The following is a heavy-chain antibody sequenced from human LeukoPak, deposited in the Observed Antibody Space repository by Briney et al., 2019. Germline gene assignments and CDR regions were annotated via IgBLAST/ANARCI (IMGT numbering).Heavy chain of an antibody. CDR3: ARVGVTAPFDY. CDR1: GYSISSGYY. D-gene: IGHD4-23*01. J-gene: IGHJ4*02. V-gene: IGHV4-38-2*02. CDR2: IYHSGST. Sequence: PSETLSLTCTVSGYSISSGYYWGWIRQPPGKGLEWIGSIYHSGSTYYNPSLKSRVTISIDTSKNQFSLKLSSVTAADTAVYYCARVGVTAPFDYWGQGTLVTVSS.